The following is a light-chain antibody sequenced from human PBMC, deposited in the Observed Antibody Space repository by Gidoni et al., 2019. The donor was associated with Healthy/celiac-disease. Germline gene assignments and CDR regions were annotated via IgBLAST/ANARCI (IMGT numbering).Light chain of an antibody. CDR3: QQRSNWPPIT. CDR1: QSVSSY. J-gene: IGKJ5*01. CDR2: DAS. Sequence: EIVFTQSPATLSLSPGERATLSCRASQSVSSYLAWYQQKPGQAPRLLIYDASNRATGIPARFSGSGYGTDFTLTISSIEPEDVAVYYCQQRSNWPPITFGQGTRLEIK. V-gene: IGKV3-11*01.